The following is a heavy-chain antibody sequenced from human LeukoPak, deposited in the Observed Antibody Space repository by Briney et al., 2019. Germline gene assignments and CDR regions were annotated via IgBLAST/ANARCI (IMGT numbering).Heavy chain of an antibody. CDR3: AKGHTDTYSSSWYHYNWFDP. V-gene: IGHV3-9*01. D-gene: IGHD6-13*01. CDR1: GFTFSSYR. Sequence: GGSLRLSCAASGFTFSSYRMNWVRQAPGKGLEWVSGISWNSGSIGYADSVKGRFTISRDNAKNSLYLQMNSLRAEDTALYYCAKGHTDTYSSSWYHYNWFDPWGQGTLVTVSS. CDR2: ISWNSGSI. J-gene: IGHJ5*02.